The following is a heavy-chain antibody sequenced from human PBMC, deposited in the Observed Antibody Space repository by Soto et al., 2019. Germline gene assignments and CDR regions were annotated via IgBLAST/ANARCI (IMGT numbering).Heavy chain of an antibody. CDR1: GFTFTSYW. J-gene: IGHJ4*02. CDR3: SRLLRGAPGGSQ. D-gene: IGHD2-15*01. Sequence: EVQLVESGGGLVQPGGSLRLSCVASGFTFTSYWMTWARQAPGKGLEWLAKINQDGSEKNYVASVWGRFTISRDNAKNSLFLQMDSLRTEDTAVYFCSRLLRGAPGGSQWGQGTRVTVSS. CDR2: INQDGSEK. V-gene: IGHV3-7*03.